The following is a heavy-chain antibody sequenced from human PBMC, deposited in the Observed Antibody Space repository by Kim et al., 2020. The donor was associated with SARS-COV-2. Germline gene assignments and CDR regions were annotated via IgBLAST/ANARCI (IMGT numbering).Heavy chain of an antibody. CDR3: TRDDYGSGTYYYYGMDV. J-gene: IGHJ6*02. D-gene: IGHD3-10*01. V-gene: IGHV3-49*02. Sequence: VKGRFTISRDDSKSIAYLQMNSLKTEDTAVYYCTRDDYGSGTYYYYGMDVWGQGTTVTVSS.